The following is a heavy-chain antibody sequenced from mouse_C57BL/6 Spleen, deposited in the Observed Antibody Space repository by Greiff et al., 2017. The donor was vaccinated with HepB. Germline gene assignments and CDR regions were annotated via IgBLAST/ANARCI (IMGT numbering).Heavy chain of an antibody. CDR1: GYAFSSSW. CDR3: AREEITTVVAYYFDY. Sequence: VQLQQSGPELVKPGASVKISCKASGYAFSSSWMNWVKQRPGKGLEWIGRIYPGDGETNYNGKFKGKATLTADNSSSTAYMQLSSLTSEDSAVYFCAREEITTVVAYYFDYWGKGTTLTVSS. CDR2: IYPGDGET. J-gene: IGHJ2*01. D-gene: IGHD1-1*01. V-gene: IGHV1-82*01.